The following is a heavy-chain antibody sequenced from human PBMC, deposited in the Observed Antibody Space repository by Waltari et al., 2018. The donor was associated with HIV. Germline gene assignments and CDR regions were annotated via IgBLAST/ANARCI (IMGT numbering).Heavy chain of an antibody. CDR2: IYPGDADA. D-gene: IGHD4-17*01. V-gene: IGHV5-51*01. CDR1: GNNFAGYW. Sequence: EEKLVQSGAEVKEPGESLKISCKSLGNNFAGYWVGWVRQMPGQGLEWMGVIYPGDADALYSPSFQGRVIMSTDSSISTVYLQWSSLRASDTAMYYCARRKGDYRTAFDTWGQGTMVTASS. J-gene: IGHJ3*02. CDR3: ARRKGDYRTAFDT.